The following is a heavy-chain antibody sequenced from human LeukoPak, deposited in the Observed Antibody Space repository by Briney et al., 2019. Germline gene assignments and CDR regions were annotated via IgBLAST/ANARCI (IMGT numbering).Heavy chain of an antibody. Sequence: GGSLRLSCAASGFTFDDYTMHWVRQAPGKGLEWVSLISWDDGSTYYADSVKGRFTISRDNSKNSLYLQMNSLRTEDTALYYCAKDTGYRTADYYYYYGMDVWGQGTTVTVSS. V-gene: IGHV3-43*01. CDR1: GFTFDDYT. J-gene: IGHJ6*02. CDR2: ISWDDGST. CDR3: AKDTGYRTADYYYYYGMDV. D-gene: IGHD2-2*01.